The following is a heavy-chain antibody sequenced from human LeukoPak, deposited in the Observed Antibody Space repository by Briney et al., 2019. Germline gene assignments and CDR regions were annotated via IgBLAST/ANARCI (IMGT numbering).Heavy chain of an antibody. CDR3: ARTANSSGWYVWWFDP. CDR1: GGSISSYD. V-gene: IGHV4-59*01. J-gene: IGHJ5*02. D-gene: IGHD6-19*01. Sequence: SETLSLTCTVSGGSISSYDWSWIRQPPGRGLEWIAYISHSGNTNYNPSLKSRVTISADTSKNQFSLKLSSVTAADTAVYYCARTANSSGWYVWWFDPWGQGTLVTVSS. CDR2: ISHSGNT.